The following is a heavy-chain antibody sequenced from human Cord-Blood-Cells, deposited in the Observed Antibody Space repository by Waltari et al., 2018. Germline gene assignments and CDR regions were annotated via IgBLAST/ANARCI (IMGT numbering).Heavy chain of an antibody. CDR2: IDPGDSNT. CDR3: ARPSGQTQGRAVTLFDY. V-gene: IGHV5-51*01. CDR1: GYRFISYW. J-gene: IGHJ4*02. Sequence: EVQLVQSGAEVKKPGESLKITCKGSGYRFISYWIGWVRQMPGKVLEWLGIIDPGDSNTGYRPSCQGQITISADKSISTAYLQWSSLKASDTAMYYCARPSGQTQGRAVTLFDYWGQGTLVTVSS. D-gene: IGHD4-4*01.